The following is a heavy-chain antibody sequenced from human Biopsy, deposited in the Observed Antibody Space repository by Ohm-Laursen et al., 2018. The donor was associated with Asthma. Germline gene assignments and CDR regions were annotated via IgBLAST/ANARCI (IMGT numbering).Heavy chain of an antibody. CDR1: GYPFTDYY. CDR2: IDPNSGGT. V-gene: IGHV1-2*06. J-gene: IGHJ2*01. D-gene: IGHD3-16*01. CDR3: ARIKIRIGAGTDRYFDL. Sequence: SSVKVSCKASGYPFTDYYVHWVRQAPGQGLEWMGRIDPNSGGTNYAQKFLDRVTMTRDTSVNTAFMVLSRLRSDDTAVYYCARIKIRIGAGTDRYFDLWGRGTLVTVPS.